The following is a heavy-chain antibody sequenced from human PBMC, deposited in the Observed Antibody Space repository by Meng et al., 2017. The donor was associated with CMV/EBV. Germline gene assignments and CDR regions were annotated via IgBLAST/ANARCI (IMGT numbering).Heavy chain of an antibody. CDR1: GGSISSSSYF. J-gene: IGHJ4*02. V-gene: IGHV4-39*07. CDR2: IYYSGST. Sequence: QPQLLASGPGLVKPSDTLSRTCTVSGGSISSSSYFWGWFRHPPGKGLEGIGSIYYSGSTYYNPSLKSRVTISVDTSKNQFSLKLSSVTAADTAVYYCARDYGDLRQDYWGQGTLVTVSS. CDR3: ARDYGDLRQDY. D-gene: IGHD4-17*01.